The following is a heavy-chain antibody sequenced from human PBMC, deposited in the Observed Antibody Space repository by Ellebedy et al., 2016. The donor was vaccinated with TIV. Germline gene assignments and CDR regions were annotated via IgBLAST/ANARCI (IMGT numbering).Heavy chain of an antibody. J-gene: IGHJ4*02. V-gene: IGHV3-9*01. D-gene: IGHD3-22*01. CDR3: AKDRDDSSGYFSQFDY. CDR2: ISWNSGSI. CDR1: GFSFDDYA. Sequence: GGSLRLXXGASGFSFDDYAMHWVRQAPGKGLGGVSGISWNSGSIGYADSVKGRFTISRDNAKNSLYLQMNSLRAEDTALYYCAKDRDDSSGYFSQFDYWGQGTLVTVSS.